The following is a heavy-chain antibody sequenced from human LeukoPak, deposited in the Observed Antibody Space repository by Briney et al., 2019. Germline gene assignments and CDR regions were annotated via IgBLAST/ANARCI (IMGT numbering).Heavy chain of an antibody. V-gene: IGHV3-23*01. J-gene: IGHJ4*02. CDR1: GFTFSSYG. CDR2: ISGSGGST. D-gene: IGHD6-19*01. CDR3: AKAGGWGYSSGWYFDY. Sequence: PGGSLRLSCAASGFTFSSYGMSWVRQAPGKGLEWVSAISGSGGSTYYADSVKGRFTISRDNSKNTLYLQMYSLRAEDTAVYYCAKAGGWGYSSGWYFDYWGQGTLVTVSS.